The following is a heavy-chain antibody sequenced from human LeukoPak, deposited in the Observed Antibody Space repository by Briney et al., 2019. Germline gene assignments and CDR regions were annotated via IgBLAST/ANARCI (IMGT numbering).Heavy chain of an antibody. Sequence: GGSLRLSCAASGFTFSGSAIHWVRQASGKGLEWVGRIRSKPNAHAAAYAASVKGRFTISRDNAKNSLFLQMNSLRAEDTALYYCARVESLGWYDFDYWGRGTLVTVSS. V-gene: IGHV3-73*01. CDR3: ARVESLGWYDFDY. J-gene: IGHJ4*02. CDR2: IRSKPNAHAA. D-gene: IGHD6-19*01. CDR1: GFTFSGSA.